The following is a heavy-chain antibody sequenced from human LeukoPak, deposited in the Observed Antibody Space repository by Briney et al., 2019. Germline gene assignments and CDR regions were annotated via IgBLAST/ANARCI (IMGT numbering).Heavy chain of an antibody. Sequence: SETLSLTCTVSGYSISSGYYWGWIRQPPGKGLEWIGYIYYSGSTNYNPSLKSRVTISVDTSKNQFSLKLSSVTAADTAVYYCARATSIAAAGTFWFDPWGQGTLVTVSS. CDR1: GYSISSGYY. V-gene: IGHV4-61*01. CDR3: ARATSIAAAGTFWFDP. D-gene: IGHD6-13*01. CDR2: IYYSGST. J-gene: IGHJ5*02.